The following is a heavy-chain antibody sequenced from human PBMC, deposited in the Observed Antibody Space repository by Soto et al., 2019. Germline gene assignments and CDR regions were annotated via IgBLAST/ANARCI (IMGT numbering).Heavy chain of an antibody. CDR3: AKGSIAVAGTPFDY. V-gene: IGHV3-43*01. Sequence: EVQLVESGGVVVQPGGSLRLSCAASGFTFDDYTMHWVRQAPGKGLEWVSLISWDGGSTYYADSVKGRFTISRDNSKNSLFLKMNSLRTEATALYSCAKGSIAVAGTPFDYWGQGTLVTVSS. CDR1: GFTFDDYT. J-gene: IGHJ4*02. CDR2: ISWDGGST. D-gene: IGHD6-19*01.